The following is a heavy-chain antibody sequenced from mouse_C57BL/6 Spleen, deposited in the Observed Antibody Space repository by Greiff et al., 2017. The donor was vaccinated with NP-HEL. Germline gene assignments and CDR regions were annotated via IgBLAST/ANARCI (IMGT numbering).Heavy chain of an antibody. CDR1: GYAFSSYW. Sequence: QVQLQQSGAELVKPGASVKISCKASGYAFSSYWMNWVKQRPGKGLEWIGQIYPGDGDTNYNGKFKGKATLTADKSSSTAYMQLSSLTSEDSAVYFCARLSPTGGYYFDYWGQGTTLTVSS. J-gene: IGHJ2*01. V-gene: IGHV1-80*01. CDR3: ARLSPTGGYYFDY. CDR2: IYPGDGDT.